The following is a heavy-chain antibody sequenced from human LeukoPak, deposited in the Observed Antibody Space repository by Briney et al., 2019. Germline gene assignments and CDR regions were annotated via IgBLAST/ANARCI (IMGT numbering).Heavy chain of an antibody. J-gene: IGHJ4*02. CDR3: ARDSPYGSERFDY. D-gene: IGHD3-10*01. Sequence: ASVKVSFTASGYCFTSYGISWVRQAPGQGLEWMGWISVYNCNRKYAQKVQGSVIITTDKSTSIAYMELRSLRSVDTAVYYCARDSPYGSERFDYWGQGTLLTVSS. V-gene: IGHV1-18*04. CDR2: ISVYNCNR. CDR1: GYCFTSYG.